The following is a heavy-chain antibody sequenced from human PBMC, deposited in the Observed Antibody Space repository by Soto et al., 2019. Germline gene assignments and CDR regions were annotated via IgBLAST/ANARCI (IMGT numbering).Heavy chain of an antibody. D-gene: IGHD1-1*01. Sequence: QVQLVESGGGVVQPGRSLRLSCAASGFTFSSYGMHGVRQAPGKGLEWVAVISYDGSNKYYADSVKGRFTISRDNSKNTLYLQMNSLRAEDTAVYYCAKDKGNDGDYYYGMDVWGQGTTVTVSS. J-gene: IGHJ6*02. CDR2: ISYDGSNK. V-gene: IGHV3-30*18. CDR3: AKDKGNDGDYYYGMDV. CDR1: GFTFSSYG.